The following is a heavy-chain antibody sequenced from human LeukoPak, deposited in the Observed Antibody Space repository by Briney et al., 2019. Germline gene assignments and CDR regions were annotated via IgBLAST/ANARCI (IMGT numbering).Heavy chain of an antibody. CDR1: GFTFSSYE. D-gene: IGHD6-13*01. V-gene: IGHV3-48*03. CDR2: ISSSGSTI. J-gene: IGHJ3*02. CDR3: ATREAAVGAFDI. Sequence: GGSLRLSCAASGFTFSSYEMNWVRQAPGKGLEWVSYISSSGSTIYYADSVKGRFTISRDTSKNTLYLRMNILRAGETAVYYCATREAAVGAFDIWGQGTLVTVSS.